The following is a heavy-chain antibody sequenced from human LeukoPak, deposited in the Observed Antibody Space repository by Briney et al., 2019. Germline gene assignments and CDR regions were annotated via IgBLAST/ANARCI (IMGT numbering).Heavy chain of an antibody. CDR3: ARDVGARGYYDSNFDY. D-gene: IGHD3-22*01. Sequence: ASVKVSCKASGYTFTSYGISWVRQAPGQGLEWMGWISAYNGNTNYAQKLQGRVTMTTDTSTSTAYMELRSLRSDDTAVYYCARDVGARGYYDSNFDYWGQGTLVTVSS. J-gene: IGHJ4*02. CDR1: GYTFTSYG. CDR2: ISAYNGNT. V-gene: IGHV1-18*01.